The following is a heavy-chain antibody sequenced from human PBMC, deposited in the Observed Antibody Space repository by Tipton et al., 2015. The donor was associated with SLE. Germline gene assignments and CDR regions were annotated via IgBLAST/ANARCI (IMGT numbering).Heavy chain of an antibody. D-gene: IGHD3-22*01. J-gene: IGHJ3*02. CDR2: IYYSGST. CDR3: ARDQHSYYDSRGGAFDI. Sequence: TLSLTCTVSGGSISSYYWSWIRQPPGKGLEWIGYIYYSGSTNYNPSLKRRVTISVDTSKNQFSLKLSSVTASETAVYYCARDQHSYYDSRGGAFDIWGQWTRVTVAS. V-gene: IGHV4-59*01. CDR1: GGSISSYY.